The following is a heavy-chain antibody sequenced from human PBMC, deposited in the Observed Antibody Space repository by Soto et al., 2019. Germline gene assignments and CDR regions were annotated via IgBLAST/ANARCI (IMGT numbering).Heavy chain of an antibody. J-gene: IGHJ5*02. V-gene: IGHV4-38-2*01. CDR1: GYSISSGYY. CDR2: IYHSGST. D-gene: IGHD3-10*01. CDR3: ARALLVLPSWFDP. Sequence: SETLSLTCAVSGYSISSGYYWGWIRQPPGKGLEWIGSIYHSGSTYYNPSLKSRVTISVDTSKNQFSLKLSSVTAADTAVYYCARALLVLPSWFDPWGQGTLVTVYS.